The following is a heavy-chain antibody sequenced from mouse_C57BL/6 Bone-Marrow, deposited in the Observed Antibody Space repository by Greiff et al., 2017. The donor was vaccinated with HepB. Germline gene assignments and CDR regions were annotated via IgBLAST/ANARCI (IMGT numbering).Heavy chain of an antibody. CDR1: GYSITSGYY. V-gene: IGHV3-6*01. J-gene: IGHJ2*01. Sequence: VQLKQSGPGLVKPSQSLSLTCSVTGYSITSGYYWNWIRQFPGNKLEWMGYISYDGSNNYNPSLKNRISITRDTSKNQFFLKLNSVTTEDTATYYCARSPTVVDFDYWGQGTTLTVSS. CDR2: ISYDGSN. CDR3: ARSPTVVDFDY. D-gene: IGHD1-1*01.